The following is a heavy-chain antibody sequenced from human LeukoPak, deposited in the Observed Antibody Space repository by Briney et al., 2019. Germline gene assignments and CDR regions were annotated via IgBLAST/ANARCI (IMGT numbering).Heavy chain of an antibody. CDR1: GFTFSSYW. J-gene: IGHJ4*02. D-gene: IGHD2-2*02. V-gene: IGHV3-7*01. CDR2: IKQDGSDK. CDR3: ARDPRQSHLVYTAGNY. Sequence: PGGSLRLSCLDSGFTFSSYWMSWVRQAPGKGLEWVANIKQDGSDKYYVDSVKGRFTISRDNAKNSLYLQMNSLRAEDTAVYFCARDPRQSHLVYTAGNYWGQGTLVTVSS.